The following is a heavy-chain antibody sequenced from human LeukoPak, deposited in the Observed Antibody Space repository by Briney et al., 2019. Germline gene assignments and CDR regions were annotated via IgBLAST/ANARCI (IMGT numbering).Heavy chain of an antibody. CDR3: ARCDYVWGNYRYRPILFFDF. V-gene: IGHV1-18*01. J-gene: IGHJ4*02. CDR2: ISGYDGSR. Sequence: ASVKVSCKASGYTFTSYGISWVRQAPGQGLEWMGWISGYDGSRNYAQKFQGRVTMTTDTSTSTAYMELRSLRSDDTAVYYCARCDYVWGNYRYRPILFFDFWGQGTLVTVSS. D-gene: IGHD3-16*02. CDR1: GYTFTSYG.